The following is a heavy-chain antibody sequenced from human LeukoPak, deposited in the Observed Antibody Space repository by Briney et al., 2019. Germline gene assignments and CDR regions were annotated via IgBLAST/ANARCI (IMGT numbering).Heavy chain of an antibody. CDR1: GGSISSYY. V-gene: IGHV4-59*01. CDR2: IYHSGST. D-gene: IGHD6-19*01. CDR3: ARVIGLAHYYYGMDV. J-gene: IGHJ6*02. Sequence: SETLSLTCTVSGGSISSYYWSWIRQPPGKGLEWIGYIYHSGSTNYNPSLKSRVTISVDTSKNQFSLKLSSVTAADTAVYYCARVIGLAHYYYGMDVWGQGTTVTVSS.